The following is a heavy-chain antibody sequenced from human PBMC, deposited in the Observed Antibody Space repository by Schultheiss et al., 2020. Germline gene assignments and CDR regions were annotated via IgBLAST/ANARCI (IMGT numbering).Heavy chain of an antibody. J-gene: IGHJ4*02. Sequence: SETLSLTCAVSGGSISSSNWWSWVRQPPGKGLEWIGEINHSGSTNYNPSLKSRVTISVDTSKNQFSLKLSSVTAADTAVYYCAKTRKGGSCFGFDYWGQGTLVTVSS. CDR1: GGSISSSNW. CDR2: INHSGST. V-gene: IGHV4-4*02. D-gene: IGHD2-15*01. CDR3: AKTRKGGSCFGFDY.